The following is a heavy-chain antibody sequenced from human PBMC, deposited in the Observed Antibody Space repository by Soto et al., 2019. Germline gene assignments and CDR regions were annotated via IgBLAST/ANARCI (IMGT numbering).Heavy chain of an antibody. CDR2: IYYSGTTT. Sequence: SETLSLTCTVSGGSINHYYWTWIRQPPGKGLEWLVYIYYSGTTTNYNPSLKSRVTLSVDTSKNQFSLNLSSVTAADSAVYYCAGVRGPYCGGECYPPTPNWFDPWGQGTLVTVSS. V-gene: IGHV4-59*12. D-gene: IGHD2-21*01. J-gene: IGHJ5*02. CDR1: GGSINHYY. CDR3: AGVRGPYCGGECYPPTPNWFDP.